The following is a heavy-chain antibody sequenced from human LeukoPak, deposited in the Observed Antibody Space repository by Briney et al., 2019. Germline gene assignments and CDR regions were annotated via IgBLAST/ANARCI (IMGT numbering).Heavy chain of an antibody. J-gene: IGHJ6*02. CDR3: ARGANPYYYYGMDV. CDR1: GGTFSSYA. CDR2: IIPIFGTA. Sequence: GASVKVSCKAPGGTFSSYAISWVRQAPGQGLEWMGWIIPIFGTANYAQKFQGRVTITADESTSTAYMELSSLRSEDTAVYYCARGANPYYYYGMDVWGQGTTVTVSS. V-gene: IGHV1-69*13.